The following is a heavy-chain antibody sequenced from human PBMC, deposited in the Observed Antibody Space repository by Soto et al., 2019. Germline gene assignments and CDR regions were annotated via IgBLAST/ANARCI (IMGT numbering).Heavy chain of an antibody. CDR1: GGSISSGDYY. V-gene: IGHV4-30-4*01. D-gene: IGHD2-2*01. CDR2: IYYSGST. J-gene: IGHJ5*02. CDR3: ARVLRIVVVPAAPGRFDP. Sequence: PSETLSLTCTVSGGSISSGDYYWSWIRQPPGKGLEWIGYIYYSGSTYYNPSLKSRVTISVDTSKNQFSLKLSSVTAADTAVYYCARVLRIVVVPAAPGRFDPWGQGTLVTVS.